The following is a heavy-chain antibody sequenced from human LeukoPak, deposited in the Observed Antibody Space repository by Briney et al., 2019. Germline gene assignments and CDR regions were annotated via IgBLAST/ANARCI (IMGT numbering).Heavy chain of an antibody. D-gene: IGHD6-19*01. J-gene: IGHJ4*02. V-gene: IGHV3-23*01. CDR3: AKMPVSYSSGWSTFDY. CDR2: ISSSGGNT. Sequence: PGGSLRLSCAASGFAFSTYSMRWVRQTPEKGLEWVSGISSSGGNTYYADSVKGRFTTSRDNSKNTLYLQMNRLRAEDTAIYYCAKMPVSYSSGWSTFDYWGQGTPVTVSS. CDR1: GFAFSTYS.